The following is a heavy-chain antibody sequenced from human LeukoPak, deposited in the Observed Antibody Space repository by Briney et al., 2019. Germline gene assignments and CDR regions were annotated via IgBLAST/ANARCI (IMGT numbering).Heavy chain of an antibody. V-gene: IGHV3-33*01. Sequence: GGSLRLSCSASGFTFSRYGMHWLRQGPGKGLEWEAVIWHDGSKTLYADSVQGRFTISRDDSKSTLYLQMNSLTVEDAAVYYCARDPGVTYYYFDHWGQGSLVIVSS. CDR1: GFTFSRYG. D-gene: IGHD2-8*01. CDR2: IWHDGSKT. J-gene: IGHJ4*02. CDR3: ARDPGVTYYYFDH.